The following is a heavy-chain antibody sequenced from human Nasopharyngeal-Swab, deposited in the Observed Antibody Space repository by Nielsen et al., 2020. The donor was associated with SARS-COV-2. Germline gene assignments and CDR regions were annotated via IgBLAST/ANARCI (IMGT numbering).Heavy chain of an antibody. J-gene: IGHJ4*02. CDR1: GFTVRSNY. CDR2: IYSGGGT. Sequence: GESLKISCTASGFTVRSNYISWVRQAPGKGPEWVSVIYSGGGTEYADSVKGRFTISRDNHKNTVYLQMRRLRDDDTAVYYCARDHPPIEVAGTNYFDHWGQGTLVTVSS. D-gene: IGHD6-13*01. CDR3: ARDHPPIEVAGTNYFDH. V-gene: IGHV3-66*01.